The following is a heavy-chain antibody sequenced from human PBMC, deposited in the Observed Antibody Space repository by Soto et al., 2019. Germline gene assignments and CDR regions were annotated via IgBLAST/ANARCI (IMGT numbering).Heavy chain of an antibody. V-gene: IGHV4-31*03. CDR1: GGSISSVGYY. CDR3: ASGPFYYYYMDV. Sequence: SETLSLTCTVSGGSISSVGYYWSWIRQHPGKGLEWIGYIYYSGSTYYNPSLKSRVTISVDTSKNQFSLKLSSVTAADTAVYYCASGPFYYYYMDVWGKGTTVTVSS. CDR2: IYYSGST. J-gene: IGHJ6*03.